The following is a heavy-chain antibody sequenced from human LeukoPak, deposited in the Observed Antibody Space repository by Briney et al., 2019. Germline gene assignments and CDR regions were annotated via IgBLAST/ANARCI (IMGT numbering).Heavy chain of an antibody. CDR1: GFTFSSYA. V-gene: IGHV3-23*01. CDR2: ISNSGGTT. J-gene: IGHJ5*02. Sequence: GGSLRLSCAVSGFTFSSYAMSWVRQAPGKGLEWVSVISNSGGTTLYADSVKGRFTISRDNSKNTVHMQMNSLRAEDTAVYYCARGGQSSGRFDPWGQGTLVTVSS. CDR3: ARGGQSSGRFDP. D-gene: IGHD2-15*01.